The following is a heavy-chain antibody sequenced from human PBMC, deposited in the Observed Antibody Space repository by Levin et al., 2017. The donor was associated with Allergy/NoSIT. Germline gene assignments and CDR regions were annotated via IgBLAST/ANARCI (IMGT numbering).Heavy chain of an antibody. V-gene: IGHV3-7*01. CDR1: GFIFSKYF. J-gene: IGHJ4*02. D-gene: IGHD2-2*01. CDR3: ARDGVPAALDF. CDR2: IQQDGSET. Sequence: PGGSLRLSCTASGFIFSKYFMSWVRQAPGKGPEWLANIQQDGSETYYVDSVRGRFTISRDNAKNSLFLQLNSLRGDDTAVYYCARDGVPAALDFWGQGTLVTVSS.